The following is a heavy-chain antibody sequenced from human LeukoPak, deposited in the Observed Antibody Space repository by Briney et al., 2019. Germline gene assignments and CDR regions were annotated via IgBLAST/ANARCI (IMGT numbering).Heavy chain of an antibody. J-gene: IGHJ4*02. Sequence: GTSLRLSCAASGFTFSTYAMHWVRQAPGKGLEWVAAISNDENNKYYPDSVKGRSTISRDNSKNTLYLQMNNLGDEDTAVYYCAKRAVVRAIDYFDHWGQGTLVTVSS. CDR3: AKRAVVRAIDYFDH. D-gene: IGHD2-15*01. CDR2: ISNDENNK. CDR1: GFTFSTYA. V-gene: IGHV3-30*18.